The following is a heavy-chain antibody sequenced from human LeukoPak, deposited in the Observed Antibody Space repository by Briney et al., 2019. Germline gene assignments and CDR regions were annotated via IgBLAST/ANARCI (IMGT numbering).Heavy chain of an antibody. CDR2: IKHSGST. V-gene: IGHV4-34*01. Sequence: SETLSLTCAVYGGSFSGYYWSWIRQTPGRGLEWIGEIKHSGSTNYNPSLKSRVTISVDTSKNQFSLKLSSVTAADTALYYCARLWSTYCSGGSCPHQPNYWGQGTLVTVSS. CDR3: ARLWSTYCSGGSCPHQPNY. D-gene: IGHD2-15*01. J-gene: IGHJ4*02. CDR1: GGSFSGYY.